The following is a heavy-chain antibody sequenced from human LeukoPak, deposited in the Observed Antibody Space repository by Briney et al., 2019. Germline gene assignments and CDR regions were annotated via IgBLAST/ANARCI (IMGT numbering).Heavy chain of an antibody. D-gene: IGHD6-19*01. CDR3: ARVGYSSGWYFFDS. J-gene: IGHJ4*02. CDR2: IYYSGST. V-gene: IGHV4-59*01. Sequence: SETLSLTCTVSGGSISSYYWSWIRRPPGKGLEWIGYIYYSGSTNYNPSLKSRVTVSVDTSKNQFSLKLSSVTAADTAVYYCARVGYSSGWYFFDSWGQGTLVTVSS. CDR1: GGSISSYY.